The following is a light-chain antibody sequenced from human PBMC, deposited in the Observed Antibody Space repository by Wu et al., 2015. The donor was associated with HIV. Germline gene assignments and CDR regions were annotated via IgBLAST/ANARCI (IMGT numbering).Light chain of an antibody. Sequence: DIQMTQSPSAMSASVGDRVTITCRASQGINNYLAWFQQKPGKVPKRLIYAASSLQSGVPSRFSGSGSGTDFTLTISRVEPEDFAVYYCQQYGISPWTFGQGTKVEIK. J-gene: IGKJ1*01. CDR2: AAS. CDR3: QQYGISPWT. V-gene: IGKV1-17*03. CDR1: QGINNY.